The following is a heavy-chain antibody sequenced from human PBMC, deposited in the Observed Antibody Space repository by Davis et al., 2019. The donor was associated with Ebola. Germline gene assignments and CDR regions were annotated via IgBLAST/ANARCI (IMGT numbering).Heavy chain of an antibody. J-gene: IGHJ6*02. CDR1: GFTFSRHW. V-gene: IGHV3-7*01. D-gene: IGHD2-2*01. Sequence: GGSLRLSCAASGFTFSRHWMNWVRQAPGKGLEWVANIRHDGSETFYLDSVKGRFTISRYNARNSLYLQMSSLRADDSAVYYCARPGEGCSSTSCYFYYYAMDVWGRGTTVTVSS. CDR3: ARPGEGCSSTSCYFYYYAMDV. CDR2: IRHDGSET.